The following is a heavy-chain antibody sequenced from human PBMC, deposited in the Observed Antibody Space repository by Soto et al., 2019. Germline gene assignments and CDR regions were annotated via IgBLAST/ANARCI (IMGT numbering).Heavy chain of an antibody. V-gene: IGHV3-30*18. CDR1: GFTFSSYG. CDR3: AKDEQWLVKKFRHYGMDV. CDR2: ISYDGSNK. D-gene: IGHD6-19*01. Sequence: QVQLVESGGGVVQPGRSLRLSCAASGFTFSSYGMYWVRQAPGKGLEWVAVISYDGSNKDYADSVKGRFTISRDNSKNTLYLQMNSLRAEDTAVYYCAKDEQWLVKKFRHYGMDVWGQGTTVTVSS. J-gene: IGHJ6*02.